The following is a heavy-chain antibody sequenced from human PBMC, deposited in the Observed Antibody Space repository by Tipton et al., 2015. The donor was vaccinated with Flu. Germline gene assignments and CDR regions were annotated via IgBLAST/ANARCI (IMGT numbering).Heavy chain of an antibody. V-gene: IGHV4-59*12. Sequence: TLSLTCRVSGGSMNYYYWNWIRQSPGKGLEWIGFSFYSGSTSYNPSLQSRVTISLDTSKNQFSLKLSSVTATDTAVYYCAKEPPGYWGQGTLVTVSS. J-gene: IGHJ4*02. CDR1: GGSMNYYY. CDR2: SFYSGST. CDR3: AKEPPGY.